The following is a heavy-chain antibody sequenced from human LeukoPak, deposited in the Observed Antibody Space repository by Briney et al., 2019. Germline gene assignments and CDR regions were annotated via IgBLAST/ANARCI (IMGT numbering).Heavy chain of an antibody. D-gene: IGHD6-19*01. CDR1: GYTFTSYY. V-gene: IGHV1-46*01. CDR3: AKETRYSSGWSAGAFDI. CDR2: INPSGGST. Sequence: ASVKVSCKASGYTFTSYYMHWVRQAPGQGLEWMGIINPSGGSTSYAQKFQGRVTMTRDTSTSTVYMELSSLRSEDTAVYYCAKETRYSSGWSAGAFDIWGQGTMVTVSS. J-gene: IGHJ3*02.